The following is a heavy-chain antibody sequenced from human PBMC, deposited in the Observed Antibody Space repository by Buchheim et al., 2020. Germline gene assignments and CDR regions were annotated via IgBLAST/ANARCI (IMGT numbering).Heavy chain of an antibody. D-gene: IGHD6-25*01. CDR2: ISYDARDK. CDR1: GVDFSGYD. V-gene: IGHV3-30*03. CDR3: ASNPSGGYRVYFGVDV. J-gene: IGHJ6*02. Sequence: QGQLVESGGGVVQPGSSLRLSCVGSGVDFSGYDMHWVRQPPGRGLEWLAVISYDARDKFYAESVQGRFTISRVAFQNTVYLQMSSLTADDTAIYFCASNPSGGYRVYFGVDVWGQGAT.